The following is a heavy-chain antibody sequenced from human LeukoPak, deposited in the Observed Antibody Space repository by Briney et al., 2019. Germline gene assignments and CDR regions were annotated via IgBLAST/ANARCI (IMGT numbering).Heavy chain of an antibody. CDR3: ARVSTAWSGYFRLPHAFDI. Sequence: AASVKVSCKASGYTFTSYGISWVRQAPGQGLEWMGWISAYNGNTNYAQKLQGRVTMTTDTSTSTAYMELRSLRSDDTAVYYCARVSTAWSGYFRLPHAFDIWGQGTMVTVSS. CDR1: GYTFTSYG. V-gene: IGHV1-18*01. CDR2: ISAYNGNT. J-gene: IGHJ3*02. D-gene: IGHD3-3*01.